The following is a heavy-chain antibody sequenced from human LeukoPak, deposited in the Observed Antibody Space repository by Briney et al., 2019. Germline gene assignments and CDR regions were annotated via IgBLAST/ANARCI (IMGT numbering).Heavy chain of an antibody. CDR2: ISGSGDST. J-gene: IGHJ4*02. Sequence: GGSLRLSCAASGFIFSSFAMNWVRQAPGKGLEWVSIISGSGDSTYYTDSVRGRFTISRDNSKNTLYLQMNSLRAEDTAVYYCAKGVCTNGVCSYYFDYWGQGTLVTVSS. CDR3: AKGVCTNGVCSYYFDY. D-gene: IGHD2-8*01. V-gene: IGHV3-23*01. CDR1: GFIFSSFA.